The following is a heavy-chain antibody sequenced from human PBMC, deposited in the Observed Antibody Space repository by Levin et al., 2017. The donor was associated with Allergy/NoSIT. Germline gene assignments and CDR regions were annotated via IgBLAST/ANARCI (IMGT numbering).Heavy chain of an antibody. CDR3: ARVAGYSYGYYFDY. D-gene: IGHD5-18*01. J-gene: IGHJ4*02. CDR2: IYLSGST. Sequence: SQTLSLTCAVSGGSIRSGGYSWSWIRQPPGKGLEWIGNIYLSGSTNDNPSLKSRVTMSVDRSKNQFSLKLSYGTAADTAVYYCARVAGYSYGYYFDYWGPGTLVTVSS. V-gene: IGHV4-30-2*01. CDR1: GGSIRSGGYS.